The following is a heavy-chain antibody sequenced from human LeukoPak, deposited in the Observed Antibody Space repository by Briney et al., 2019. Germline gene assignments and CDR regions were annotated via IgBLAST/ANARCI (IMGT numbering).Heavy chain of an antibody. CDR1: GSSFPTYW. CDR2: IYPGDSDT. Sequence: AASLQISYEGSGSSFPTYWIGWVRPMPGKGLEWMGIIYPGDSDTRYSPSFQGQVTISAAKSISTAYLQWSSLKASDTAMYYCARHPADYGDYFDYWGQGTLVTVSS. V-gene: IGHV5-51*01. D-gene: IGHD4-17*01. CDR3: ARHPADYGDYFDY. J-gene: IGHJ4*02.